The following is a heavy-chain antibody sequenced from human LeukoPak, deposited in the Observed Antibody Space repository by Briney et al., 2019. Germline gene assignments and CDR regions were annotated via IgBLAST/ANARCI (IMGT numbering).Heavy chain of an antibody. D-gene: IGHD2-2*01. CDR1: GFTFSSYS. Sequence: GGSLRLSCAASGFTFSSYSMNWVRQAPGKGLEWVSSISSSSSYIYYADSVKGRFTIPRDNAKNSLYLQMNSLRAEDSAVYYCARDTFQPGLIDSWGQGTLVTVSS. V-gene: IGHV3-21*01. CDR2: ISSSSSYI. J-gene: IGHJ4*02. CDR3: ARDTFQPGLIDS.